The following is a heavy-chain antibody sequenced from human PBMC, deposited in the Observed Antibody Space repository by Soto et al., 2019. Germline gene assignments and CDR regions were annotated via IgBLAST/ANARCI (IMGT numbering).Heavy chain of an antibody. CDR3: AREFAPGSPNYDY. J-gene: IGHJ4*02. D-gene: IGHD3-10*01. V-gene: IGHV3-23*01. CDR2: FTRSGNT. Sequence: GGSLRLSCAASGFTFSNYAMSWVRQAPGKGLEWVSTFTRSGNTYYADSVKGRFTISRDNSKNTLYLQMDSLRAEDTAVYYCAREFAPGSPNYDYWGLGALVTVSS. CDR1: GFTFSNYA.